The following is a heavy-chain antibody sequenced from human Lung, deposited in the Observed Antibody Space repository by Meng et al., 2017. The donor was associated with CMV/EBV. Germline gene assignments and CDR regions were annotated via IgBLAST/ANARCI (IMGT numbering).Heavy chain of an antibody. CDR2: ISYDGSNK. J-gene: IGHJ6*02. V-gene: IGHV3-30*04. D-gene: IGHD5-18*01. CDR3: ARGEQLWLPLDV. Sequence: GGSLRLXCAASGFTFTTYAMHWVRQAPGKGLEWAAVISYDGSNKYYADSVKGRFTISRDNSKNTLYLQMNSLRTVDTAVYSCARGEQLWLPLDVWGQGTTVTVSS. CDR1: GFTFTTYA.